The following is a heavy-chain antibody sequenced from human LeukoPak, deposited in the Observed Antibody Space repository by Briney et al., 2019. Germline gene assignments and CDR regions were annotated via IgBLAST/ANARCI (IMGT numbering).Heavy chain of an antibody. CDR2: MNPNSGNT. J-gene: IGHJ4*02. D-gene: IGHD4-17*01. Sequence: ASVKVSCKASGYTLTSYDINWVRPATGQGLEWMGWMNPNSGNTGYVQKFQGRVTMTRNTSISTAYMELSSLRSEDTAVYYCARGLGYGDYSFNYWGQGTLVTVSS. CDR3: ARGLGYGDYSFNY. CDR1: GYTLTSYD. V-gene: IGHV1-8*01.